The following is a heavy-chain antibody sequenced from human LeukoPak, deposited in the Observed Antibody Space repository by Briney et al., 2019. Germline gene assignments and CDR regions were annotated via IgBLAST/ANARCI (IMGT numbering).Heavy chain of an antibody. V-gene: IGHV3-23*01. CDR2: IRGSGVST. CDR3: AKRQGSSASCYDY. CDR1: GGSISSYY. Sequence: ETLSLTCTVSGGSISSYYWSWVRQAPGKGLEWVSVIRGSGVSTYYADSVKGRFTISRDNSKNTLYLQMNNLRAEDTAMYYCAKRQGSSASCYDYWGQGTLVTVSS. D-gene: IGHD2-2*01. J-gene: IGHJ4*02.